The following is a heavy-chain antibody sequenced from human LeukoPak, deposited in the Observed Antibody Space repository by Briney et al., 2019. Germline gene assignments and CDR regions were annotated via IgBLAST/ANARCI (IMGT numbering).Heavy chain of an antibody. D-gene: IGHD7-27*01. Sequence: GGSLRLSCVASGLSFSGYWMNWVRQAPGKGLEWVANINPDGSAKLHVDSVKGRFTVSGDNAEKILYLQMNSLRAEDTAVYYCAGWGSVNYWGQGSLVTVSS. V-gene: IGHV3-7*03. CDR2: INPDGSAK. CDR3: AGWGSVNY. J-gene: IGHJ4*02. CDR1: GLSFSGYW.